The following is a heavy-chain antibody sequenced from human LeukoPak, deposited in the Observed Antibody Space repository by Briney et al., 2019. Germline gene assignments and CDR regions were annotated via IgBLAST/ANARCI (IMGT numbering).Heavy chain of an antibody. CDR2: INPHSGGT. Sequence: ASVKVSCKASGFTFTRYYIHWVRQAPGQGLEWMGYINPHSGGTNSPHKLQGRVTITTDTSISAAYTELSSLYRVREGSELLSKNFDY. V-gene: IGHV1-2*02. D-gene: IGHD2-21*02. CDR3: SKNFDY. J-gene: IGHJ4*01. CDR1: GFTFTRYY.